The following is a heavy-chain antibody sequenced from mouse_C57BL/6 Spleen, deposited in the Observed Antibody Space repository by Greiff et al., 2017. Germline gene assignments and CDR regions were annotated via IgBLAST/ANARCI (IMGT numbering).Heavy chain of an antibody. CDR3: ARGRFTTVVASPFAY. CDR2: IDPSDSET. V-gene: IGHV1-52*01. CDR1: GYPFTSYW. D-gene: IGHD1-1*01. Sequence: QVQLQQPGAELVRPGSSVKLSCKASGYPFTSYWMHWVKQRPIQGLEWIGNIDPSDSETHYNQKFKDKATLTVDKSASTAYMQLSSLTSEDSAVYYCARGRFTTVVASPFAYWGQGTLVTVSA. J-gene: IGHJ3*01.